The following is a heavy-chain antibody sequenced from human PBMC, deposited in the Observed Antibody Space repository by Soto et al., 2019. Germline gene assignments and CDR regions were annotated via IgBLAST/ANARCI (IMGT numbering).Heavy chain of an antibody. CDR1: GFTFSSYA. CDR2: ISGSGGST. V-gene: IGHV3-23*01. CDR3: AKARTGGGYYYGMDV. Sequence: PGGSLRLSCAASGFTFSSYAMSWVRQAPGKGLEWVSAISGSGGSTYYADSVKGRFTISRDNSKNTLYLQMNSLRAEDTAVYYCAKARTGGGYYYGMDVWCPATTVTVSS. J-gene: IGHJ6*02. D-gene: IGHD3-16*01.